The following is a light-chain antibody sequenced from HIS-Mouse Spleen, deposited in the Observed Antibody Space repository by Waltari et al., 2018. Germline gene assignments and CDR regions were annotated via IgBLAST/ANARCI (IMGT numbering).Light chain of an antibody. CDR1: KLVDKY. J-gene: IGLJ2*01. Sequence: SYELTQPPSVSVSPGQTASITCSGDKLVDKYACWYQQKPGQSPVLVIYQDSKRPSGIPERFSGSNSGNTATLTISGTQAMDEADYYCQVWDSSTAVVFGGGTKLTVL. V-gene: IGLV3-1*01. CDR2: QDS. CDR3: QVWDSSTAVV.